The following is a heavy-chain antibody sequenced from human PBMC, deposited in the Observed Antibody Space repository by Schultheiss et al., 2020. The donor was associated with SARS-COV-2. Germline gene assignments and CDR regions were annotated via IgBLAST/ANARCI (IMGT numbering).Heavy chain of an antibody. D-gene: IGHD4-17*01. CDR1: GFTFSDYY. CDR2: IKQDGSEK. CDR3: ARDTDYGDTLDNWFDP. Sequence: GGSLRLSCAASGFTFSDYYMSWIRQAPGKGLEWVANIKQDGSEKYYADSVKGRFTISRDNSKNTLFLQMNSLRGEDTAVYYCARDTDYGDTLDNWFDPWGQGTLVTVSS. J-gene: IGHJ5*02. V-gene: IGHV3-7*01.